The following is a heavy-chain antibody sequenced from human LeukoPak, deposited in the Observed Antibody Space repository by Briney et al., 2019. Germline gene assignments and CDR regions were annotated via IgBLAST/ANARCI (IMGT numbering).Heavy chain of an antibody. CDR2: IYTSGST. V-gene: IGHV4-4*07. J-gene: IGHJ5*02. CDR1: GGSISSYY. Sequence: SETLSLTCTVSGGSISSYYWSWIRQPAGKGLEWIGRIYTSGSTNYNPSLKSRVTMSVDTSKNQFSLKLSSVTAADTAVYYCARIDDFWSGYYTYNWFDPWGQGTLVTVSS. D-gene: IGHD3-3*01. CDR3: ARIDDFWSGYYTYNWFDP.